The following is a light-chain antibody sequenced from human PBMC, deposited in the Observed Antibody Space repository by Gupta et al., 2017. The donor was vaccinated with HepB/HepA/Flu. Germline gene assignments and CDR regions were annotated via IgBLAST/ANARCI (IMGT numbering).Light chain of an antibody. CDR3: HVWDSSDVV. CDR1: TIGSKS. V-gene: IGLV3-21*03. Sequence: VLTKPPSVSVAPGKTARITCGGITIGSKSVHWYQQKSGQAPVLVVYDGSVRPSGIPERFSGSNSGNTATLTISRVEAGDEADYYCHVWDSSDVVFGGGTKLTVL. CDR2: DGS. J-gene: IGLJ2*01.